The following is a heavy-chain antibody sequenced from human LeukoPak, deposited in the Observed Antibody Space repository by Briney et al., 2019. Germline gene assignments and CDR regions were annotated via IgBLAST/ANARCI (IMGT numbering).Heavy chain of an antibody. CDR1: GGSVSSGSYY. CDR2: IYYSGSA. CDR3: ARGVAAPGTGGLSWFDP. J-gene: IGHJ5*02. D-gene: IGHD6-13*01. Sequence: SSETLSLTCTVSGGSVSSGSYYWSWIRQPPGKGLEWIGYIYYSGSAKYNPSLKSRVTISVDTSKNQFSLKLSFVTAADTAVYYCARGVAAPGTGGLSWFDPWGQGTLVTVSS. V-gene: IGHV4-61*01.